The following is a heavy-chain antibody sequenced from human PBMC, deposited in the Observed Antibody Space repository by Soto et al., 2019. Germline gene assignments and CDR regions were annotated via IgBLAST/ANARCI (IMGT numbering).Heavy chain of an antibody. V-gene: IGHV4-4*02. CDR1: SGSISSSNW. J-gene: IGHJ3*02. CDR3: ARGFSGDILTGFGAFDI. D-gene: IGHD3-9*01. Sequence: QVQLQESGPGLVKPSGTLSLTCAVSSGSISSSNWWSWVRQPPGKGLEWIGEIYHSGSTHYNPSPKGPGTISVRKSKYQFSLKLSSVTGADTAVYYCARGFSGDILTGFGAFDIWGQGTMVTVSS. CDR2: IYHSGST.